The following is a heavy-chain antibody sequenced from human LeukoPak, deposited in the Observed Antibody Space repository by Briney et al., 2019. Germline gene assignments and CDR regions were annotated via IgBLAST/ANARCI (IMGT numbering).Heavy chain of an antibody. CDR1: GVSFSGYY. D-gene: IGHD6-13*01. CDR3: ARGVGAAGKAEYFQH. J-gene: IGHJ1*01. Sequence: SETLSLTCAVYGVSFSGYYWSWIRQPPGKGLEWIGEINHSGSTNYNPSLKSRVTISVDTSKNQFSLKLSSVTAADTAVYYCARGVGAAGKAEYFQHWGQGTLVTVSS. CDR2: INHSGST. V-gene: IGHV4-34*01.